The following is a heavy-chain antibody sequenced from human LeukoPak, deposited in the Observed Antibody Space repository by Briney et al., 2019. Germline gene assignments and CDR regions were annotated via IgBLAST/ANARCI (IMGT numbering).Heavy chain of an antibody. CDR1: GFTFSSYW. Sequence: GGSLRLSCAASGFTFSSYWMHWVRQAPGKGLVWVSRINSDGSSTSYADSVKGRFTISRDNAKNTLYLQMNSLRAEDTAVYYCARGSGSYYIGPYYFDYWGQGTLVTVSS. CDR2: INSDGSST. J-gene: IGHJ4*02. D-gene: IGHD3-10*01. CDR3: ARGSGSYYIGPYYFDY. V-gene: IGHV3-74*01.